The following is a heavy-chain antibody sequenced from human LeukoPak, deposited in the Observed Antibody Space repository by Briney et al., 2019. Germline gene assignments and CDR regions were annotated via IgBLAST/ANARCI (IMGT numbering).Heavy chain of an antibody. Sequence: QTLSLPRTVSVYSIYIRSYYWSWIRQPAGKGPEWIGDIYRSGTTNYNPSLKSRVTISLHTSKNQFSLQLPSVPDADPAVHHCSLESVLFTTWGTFDIWGQGTMPTVSS. J-gene: IGHJ3*02. D-gene: IGHD3-16*01. CDR1: VYSIYIRSYY. V-gene: IGHV4-61*09. CDR3: SLESVLFTTWGTFDI. CDR2: IYRSGTT.